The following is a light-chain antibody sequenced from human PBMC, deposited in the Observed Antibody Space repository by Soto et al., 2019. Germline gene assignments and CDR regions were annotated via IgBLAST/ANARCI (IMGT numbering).Light chain of an antibody. J-gene: IGLJ2*01. Sequence: QSALTQPRSVSGSPGQSVTISCTGTSSDVGGYNYVSWYQQHPGKAPKFMIYDVSKRPSGVPDRFSGSKSGNTASLTISGLQAEDEADYYCCSYAGTYVIFGGGTKLTVL. CDR3: CSYAGTYVI. CDR1: SSDVGGYNY. V-gene: IGLV2-11*01. CDR2: DVS.